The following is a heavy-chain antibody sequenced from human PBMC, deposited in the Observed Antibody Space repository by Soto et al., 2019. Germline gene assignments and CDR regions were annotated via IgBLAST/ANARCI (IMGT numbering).Heavy chain of an antibody. CDR3: ARERSGSSNQDV. CDR1: GGSISSGGYY. CDR2: IDYSGST. V-gene: IGHV4-31*03. Sequence: QVQLQESGPGLVKPSQTLSLTCTVSGGSISSGGYYWSWIRQHPGKGLEWIGYIDYSGSTYYNPSLRSRVTISVDTTKNQFSLKLSSVTAADTAVYYCARERSGSSNQDVWGQGPTGNVSS. D-gene: IGHD3-10*01. J-gene: IGHJ6*02.